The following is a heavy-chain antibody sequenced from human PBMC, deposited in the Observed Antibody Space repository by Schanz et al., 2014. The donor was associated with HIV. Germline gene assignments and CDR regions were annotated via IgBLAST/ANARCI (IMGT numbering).Heavy chain of an antibody. CDR1: GFTFSSHG. D-gene: IGHD6-19*01. J-gene: IGHJ6*02. CDR3: AKSHKHDSSDYYRFYYFGMDV. CDR2: IWYDGSNK. V-gene: IGHV3-33*03. Sequence: QVDLVESGGGVVQPGRSLRLSCAASGFTFSSHGMHWVRQAPGKGLEWVALIWYDGSNKIYADSVKGRFTISRDDSSDTLYLQMNSLRPEDTAVYYCAKSHKHDSSDYYRFYYFGMDVWGQGTTVTVSS.